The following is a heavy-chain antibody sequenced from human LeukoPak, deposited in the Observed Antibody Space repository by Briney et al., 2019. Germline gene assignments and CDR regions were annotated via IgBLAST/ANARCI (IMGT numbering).Heavy chain of an antibody. V-gene: IGHV4-4*09. D-gene: IGHD5-24*01. J-gene: IGHJ4*02. CDR3: ASLTATIEGSGHY. Sequence: PSETLSLTCTGSGGSISSYYWSWIRQPPGKGLEWIGYIYTSGSTNYNPSLKSRVTISVDTSKNQFSLKLSSVTAADTAVYYCASLTATIEGSGHYWGQGTLVTVSS. CDR1: GGSISSYY. CDR2: IYTSGST.